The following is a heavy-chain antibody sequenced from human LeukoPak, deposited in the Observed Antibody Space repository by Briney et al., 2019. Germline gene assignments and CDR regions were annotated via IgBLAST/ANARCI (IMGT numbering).Heavy chain of an antibody. D-gene: IGHD2-2*01. V-gene: IGHV3-23*01. CDR3: ARDIETSWSFPATLGY. Sequence: GGSLRLSCAASGFTFSSYVMSWVRQAPGKGLEWVSGISSSGGRTYYADSVKGRFTFSRDNAKDSLSLQMNSLRAEDTAVYYCARDIETSWSFPATLGYWGQGTVVTVSS. CDR1: GFTFSSYV. CDR2: ISSSGGRT. J-gene: IGHJ4*02.